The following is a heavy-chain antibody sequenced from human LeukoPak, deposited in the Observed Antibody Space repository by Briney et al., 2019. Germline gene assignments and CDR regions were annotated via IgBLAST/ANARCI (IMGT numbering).Heavy chain of an antibody. Sequence: GASVKVSCKASGYTFTSYGISWVRQAPGQGLEWMGWISAYNGNTNYAQKLQGRVTMTTDTSTSTAYMELRSLRSDDTAVYYCARDLTHRVYCSSTSCPYYFDYWGQGTLVTVSS. V-gene: IGHV1-18*01. J-gene: IGHJ4*02. CDR3: ARDLTHRVYCSSTSCPYYFDY. D-gene: IGHD2-2*01. CDR1: GYTFTSYG. CDR2: ISAYNGNT.